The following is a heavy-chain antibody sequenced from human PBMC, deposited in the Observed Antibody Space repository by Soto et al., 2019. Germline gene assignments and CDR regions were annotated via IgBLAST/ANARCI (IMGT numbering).Heavy chain of an antibody. Sequence: SETLSLTCTVSGGSISSYYWSWIRQPPGKGLEWIGYIYYSGSTNYNPSLKSRVTISVDTSKNQFSLKLSSVTAADTAVYYCARLGFIAADPFDYWGQGTLVTVSS. J-gene: IGHJ4*02. V-gene: IGHV4-59*08. D-gene: IGHD6-13*01. CDR1: GGSISSYY. CDR3: ARLGFIAADPFDY. CDR2: IYYSGST.